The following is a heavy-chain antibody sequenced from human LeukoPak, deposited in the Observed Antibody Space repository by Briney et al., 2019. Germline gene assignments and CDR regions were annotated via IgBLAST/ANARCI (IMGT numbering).Heavy chain of an antibody. V-gene: IGHV3-7*01. Sequence: GGSLRLSCAVSGFTFSSYWMSWVRQAPGKGLEWVGNIKQDGSEKYYVDSVKGRFTISRDNAKNSLYLQMNSLGPEDTAVYYCASSSVYDILNRGHTEAYWGQRTLVTVSS. J-gene: IGHJ4*02. CDR3: ASSSVYDILNRGHTEAY. CDR1: GFTFSSYW. D-gene: IGHD3-9*01. CDR2: IKQDGSEK.